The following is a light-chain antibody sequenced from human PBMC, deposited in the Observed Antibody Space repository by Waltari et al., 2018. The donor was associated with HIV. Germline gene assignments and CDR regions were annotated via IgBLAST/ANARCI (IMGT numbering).Light chain of an antibody. CDR2: SVT. J-gene: IGLJ3*02. Sequence: QSVLTQPPSASGPPGQRVTMSCPGSSPHIRRNTLNWFQQPPGTAPKLLIFSVTQRPSGVPDRFSGSKSGTSASLAISGLQSEDEGDYYCAAWDDSLNGHWVFGGGTRVTVL. CDR1: SPHIRRNT. V-gene: IGLV1-44*01. CDR3: AAWDDSLNGHWV.